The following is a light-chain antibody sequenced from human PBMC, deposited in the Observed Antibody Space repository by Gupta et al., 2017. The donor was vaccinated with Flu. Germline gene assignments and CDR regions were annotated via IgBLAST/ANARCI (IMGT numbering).Light chain of an antibody. CDR2: AAS. V-gene: IGKV1-39*01. J-gene: IGKJ2*01. CDR1: QSISSY. Sequence: DIQMTQSPSSLSASVGDRVTITCRASQSISSYLNWYQQKPGKAPKLLISAASSLQSGVPSRFSGSGSGTDFTLTISSLQPEDFATYYCQQSDSTPYTFGQGTXLEIK. CDR3: QQSDSTPYT.